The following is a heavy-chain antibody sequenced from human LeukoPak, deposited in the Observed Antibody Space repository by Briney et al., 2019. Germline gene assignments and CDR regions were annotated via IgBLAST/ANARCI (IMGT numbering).Heavy chain of an antibody. D-gene: IGHD5-12*01. CDR3: AIFGGYSGYDLFDY. V-gene: IGHV3-21*01. Sequence: KSGGSLRLSCAASGFTFSSYSMNWVRQAPGRGLEWVSSISSDGSFIFYGDSVRGRFTISRDNAKNSVYLQMKSLSADDTAVYYCAIFGGYSGYDLFDYWGQGALVTVSS. CDR1: GFTFSSYS. J-gene: IGHJ4*02. CDR2: ISSDGSFI.